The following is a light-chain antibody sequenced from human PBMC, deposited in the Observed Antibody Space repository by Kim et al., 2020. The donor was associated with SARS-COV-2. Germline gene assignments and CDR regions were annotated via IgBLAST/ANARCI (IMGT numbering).Light chain of an antibody. CDR3: QQRSSWPRT. V-gene: IGKV3-11*01. CDR2: EPY. CDR1: ERISDD. J-gene: IGKJ4*02. Sequence: LPPGETATLSSRASERISDDISWYQRRPGRQPRLLFSEPYNVATGIPARVSGSVSGTDITLTISGVGTEDIAVYYSQQRSSWPRTFVEGTKVESK.